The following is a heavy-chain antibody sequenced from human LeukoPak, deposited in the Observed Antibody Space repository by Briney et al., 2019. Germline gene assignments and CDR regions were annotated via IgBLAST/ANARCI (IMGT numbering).Heavy chain of an antibody. CDR1: GGTFSSYA. J-gene: IGHJ4*02. CDR2: IIPILGIA. CDR3: ALSMGPDTAMVWYYFDY. D-gene: IGHD5-18*01. Sequence: SVKVSCKASGGTFSSYAISWVRQAPGHGLEWMGRIIPILGIANYAQKFQGRVTITADKSTSTAYLELSSLRSEDTAVYYCALSMGPDTAMVWYYFDYWGQGTLVTVSS. V-gene: IGHV1-69*04.